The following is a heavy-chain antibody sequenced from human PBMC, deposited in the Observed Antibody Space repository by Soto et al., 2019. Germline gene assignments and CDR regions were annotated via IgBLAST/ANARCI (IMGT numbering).Heavy chain of an antibody. Sequence: QVQLQESGPGLVKPSQTLSLTCTVSGGSISSGGYYWSWIRQHPGNGLEWIGYIYYSGSTYYNPSLKSRVTISVDTSKNQFSLKLCSVTAADTAVYYCARDEDYCSGGSCYANGFDYWGQGTLVTVSS. CDR2: IYYSGST. J-gene: IGHJ4*02. V-gene: IGHV4-31*03. CDR1: GGSISSGGYY. CDR3: ARDEDYCSGGSCYANGFDY. D-gene: IGHD2-15*01.